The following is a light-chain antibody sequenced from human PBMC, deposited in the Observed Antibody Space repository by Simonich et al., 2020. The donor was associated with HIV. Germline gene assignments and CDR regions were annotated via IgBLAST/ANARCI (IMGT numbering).Light chain of an antibody. CDR3: QQFYSTPQT. J-gene: IGKJ1*01. V-gene: IGKV1-NL1*01. Sequence: IRMTQSPSSLSASTGDRVTITCRASQGISSYLAWYQQKPGKAPKLLLYAASRLESGVPSRFSGSGSGTDYTLTISSLQPEDFATYYCQQFYSTPQTFGQGTKVEVK. CDR1: QGISSY. CDR2: AAS.